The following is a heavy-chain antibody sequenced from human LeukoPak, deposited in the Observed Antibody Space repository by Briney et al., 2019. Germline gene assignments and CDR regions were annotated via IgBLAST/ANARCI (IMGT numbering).Heavy chain of an antibody. D-gene: IGHD5-12*01. CDR1: GGTFSSYA. Sequence: ASVKVSCKASGGTFSSYAISWVRQAPGQGLEWMGRIIPILGIANYAQKCQGRVTITADKSTSTAYMELSSLRSEDTAVYYCARGRHDGYESSQDPLSWFDPWGQGTLVTVSS. J-gene: IGHJ5*02. V-gene: IGHV1-69*04. CDR2: IIPILGIA. CDR3: ARGRHDGYESSQDPLSWFDP.